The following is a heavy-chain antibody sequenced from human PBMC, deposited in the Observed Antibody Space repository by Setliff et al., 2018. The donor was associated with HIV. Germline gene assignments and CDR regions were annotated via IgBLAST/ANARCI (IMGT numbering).Heavy chain of an antibody. D-gene: IGHD3-3*01. CDR1: GDSFTDYW. Sequence: GESLKISCKGSGDSFTDYWTAWVRQRPGKGLEWMGVIYPGDSNVRYSPSFQGHVTISADRSISTAYLQWSSLKASDTGLYYCKVLTYYNFWSTNDYFDSWGQGTLVTVSS. CDR2: IYPGDSNV. CDR3: KVLTYYNFWSTNDYFDS. V-gene: IGHV5-51*01. J-gene: IGHJ4*02.